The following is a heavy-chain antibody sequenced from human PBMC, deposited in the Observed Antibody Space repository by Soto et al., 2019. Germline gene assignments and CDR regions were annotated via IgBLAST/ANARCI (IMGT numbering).Heavy chain of an antibody. CDR2: IYSGGGK. V-gene: IGHV3-53*01. Sequence: GGSLRLSCAASGFTVTAHYVAWVRQAPGRGLEWVSLIYSGGGKYYADSVKGRFTISRDTSEKTFYLQMNSLRSEDTAVYYCARSDPAYAYGLNVWGQGTTVTVSS. D-gene: IGHD3-10*01. J-gene: IGHJ6*02. CDR3: ARSDPAYAYGLNV. CDR1: GFTVTAHY.